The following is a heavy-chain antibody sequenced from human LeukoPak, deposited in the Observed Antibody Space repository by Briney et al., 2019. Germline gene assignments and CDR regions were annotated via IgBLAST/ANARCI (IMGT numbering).Heavy chain of an antibody. D-gene: IGHD3-10*01. V-gene: IGHV4-39*07. CDR3: ARGRRDYGSGSYYWGTFNWFDP. Sequence: SETLSLTCTVSGGSIRRSTDYWGWIRQPPGKGLEWIGEINHSGSTNYNPSLKSRVTISVDTSKNQFSLKLSSVTAADTAVYYCARGRRDYGSGSYYWGTFNWFDPWGQGTLVTVSS. J-gene: IGHJ5*02. CDR2: INHSGST. CDR1: GGSIRRSTDY.